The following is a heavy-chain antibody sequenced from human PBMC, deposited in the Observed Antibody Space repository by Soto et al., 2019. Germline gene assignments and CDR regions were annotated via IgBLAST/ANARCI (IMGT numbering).Heavy chain of an antibody. Sequence: GGSLRLSCAASGFTVSSNYMSWVRQAPGKGLEWVSVFYSGGDTYYADSVKGRFTISRDNSKNTLYLQMNSLRADDTGVYYCARAGALYYRMDVWGQGTTVTVSS. CDR3: ARAGALYYRMDV. CDR2: FYSGGDT. D-gene: IGHD3-10*01. V-gene: IGHV3-66*01. CDR1: GFTVSSNY. J-gene: IGHJ6*02.